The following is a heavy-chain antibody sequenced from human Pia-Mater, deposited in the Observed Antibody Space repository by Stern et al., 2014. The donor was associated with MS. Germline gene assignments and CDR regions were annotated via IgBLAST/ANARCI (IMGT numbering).Heavy chain of an antibody. CDR2: IDWDDDK. CDR3: ARTTTINKGEDY. CDR1: GFSLSTSGMC. D-gene: IGHD4-11*01. V-gene: IGHV2-70*01. J-gene: IGHJ4*02. Sequence: QVTLRESGGALVKPTQTLTLTCTFSGFSLSTSGMCVSWIRQPPGKALEWLALIDWDDDKYYSTSLKTRLTISKDTSKNQVFLKMTDMDPMDTATYCCARTTTINKGEDYWGQGTLVTVSS.